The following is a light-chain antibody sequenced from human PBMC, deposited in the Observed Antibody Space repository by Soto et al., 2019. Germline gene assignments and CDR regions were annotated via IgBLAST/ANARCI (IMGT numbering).Light chain of an antibody. CDR2: AAC. J-gene: IGKJ4*01. CDR1: PVIGSC. Sequence: DIQMTQSPSSVAASVGDRVTMTCRSSPVIGSCLAWYQQKPGKAPNLLIYAACSLQSGVPSRFIGSGSGTDLTLTISTLQPEDFATYYCQQANRFPLTFGGGTKVQIK. V-gene: IGKV1-12*01. CDR3: QQANRFPLT.